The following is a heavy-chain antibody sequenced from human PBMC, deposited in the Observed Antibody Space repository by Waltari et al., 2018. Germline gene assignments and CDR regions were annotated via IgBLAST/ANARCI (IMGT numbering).Heavy chain of an antibody. CDR2: IDLDGSDT. J-gene: IGHJ6*02. CDR3: TRGGFSHSMDV. D-gene: IGHD3-3*01. Sequence: EVQVVESGGGLFQPGGSLRLSCAGSGFMFSKYWMHWVRQAPGKGLESVAYIDLDGSDTAYVDSVEGRFTISRDNAKSTVYLQMNSLRVDDTAVYYCTRGGFSHSMDVWGHGTTVTVSS. CDR1: GFMFSKYW. V-gene: IGHV3-74*01.